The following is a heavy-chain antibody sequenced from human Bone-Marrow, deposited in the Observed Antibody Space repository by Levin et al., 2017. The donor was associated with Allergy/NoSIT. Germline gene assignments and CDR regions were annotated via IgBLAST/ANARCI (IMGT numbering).Heavy chain of an antibody. Sequence: SCAASGFTFSNAWMSWVRQAPGKGLEWVGRIKSKTDGGTTDYAAPVKGRFTISRDDSKNTLYLQMNSLKTEDTAVYYCTTRGYSGWGTSRYYFDYWGQGTLVTVSS. D-gene: IGHD6-19*01. CDR1: GFTFSNAW. J-gene: IGHJ4*02. V-gene: IGHV3-15*01. CDR2: IKSKTDGGTT. CDR3: TTRGYSGWGTSRYYFDY.